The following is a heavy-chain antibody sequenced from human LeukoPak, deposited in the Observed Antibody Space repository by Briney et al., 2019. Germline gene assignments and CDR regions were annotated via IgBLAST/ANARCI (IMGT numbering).Heavy chain of an antibody. Sequence: ASVKVSCKASGYTFTGYYMHWVRQAPGQGLEWMGWINPNGGGTNYAQKFQGRVTMTRDTSISTAYMELSSLRSEDTAVYYCARDFITMVRGEKRHAFDIWGQGTMVTVSS. CDR2: INPNGGGT. V-gene: IGHV1-2*02. CDR1: GYTFTGYY. D-gene: IGHD3-10*01. J-gene: IGHJ3*02. CDR3: ARDFITMVRGEKRHAFDI.